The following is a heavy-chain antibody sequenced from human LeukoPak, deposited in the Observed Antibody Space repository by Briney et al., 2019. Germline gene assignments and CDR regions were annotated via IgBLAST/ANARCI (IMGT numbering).Heavy chain of an antibody. CDR2: MQSGGDT. Sequence: GGSLRLSCAASGGSVSGYFVSWVRQAPGKGLEWVSVMQSGGDTYYSDSVKGRFTVSRDTFLNTLYLQMNSLRPEDTAVYYCAKAARYCPSSSCYYSFDIWGQGTMVTVSS. CDR3: AKAARYCPSSSCYYSFDI. D-gene: IGHD2-2*01. J-gene: IGHJ3*02. CDR1: GGSVSGYF. V-gene: IGHV3-53*05.